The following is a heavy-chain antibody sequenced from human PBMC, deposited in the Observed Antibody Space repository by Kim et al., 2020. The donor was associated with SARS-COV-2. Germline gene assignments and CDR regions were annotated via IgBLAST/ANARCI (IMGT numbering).Heavy chain of an antibody. CDR1: GYTFNDYA. D-gene: IGHD2-15*01. V-gene: IGHV7-4-1*02. CDR2: INTLTGNP. J-gene: IGHJ4*02. CDR3: ARWMRLLRIIDY. Sequence: ASVTVSCKASGYTFNDYAINWIRQAPGQGPEWMGWINTLTGNPTYAQGFTGRFVFSSDTSVSTAYLQISSLKAEDSAVFYCARWMRLLRIIDYWGQGTLVTVSS.